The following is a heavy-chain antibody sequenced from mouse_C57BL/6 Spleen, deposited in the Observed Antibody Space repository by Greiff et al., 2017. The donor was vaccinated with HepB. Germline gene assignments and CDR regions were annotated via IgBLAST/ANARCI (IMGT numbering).Heavy chain of an antibody. CDR1: GFTFSSYT. CDR3: ARHRYYDYDYVFFAY. V-gene: IGHV5-9*01. Sequence: DVMLVESGGGLVKPGGSLKLSCAASGFTFSSYTMSWVRQTPEKRLEWVATISGGGGNTYYPDSVKGRFTISRDNAKNTLYLQMSSLRSEDTALYYCARHRYYDYDYVFFAYWGQGTLVTVAA. D-gene: IGHD2-4*01. CDR2: ISGGGGNT. J-gene: IGHJ3*01.